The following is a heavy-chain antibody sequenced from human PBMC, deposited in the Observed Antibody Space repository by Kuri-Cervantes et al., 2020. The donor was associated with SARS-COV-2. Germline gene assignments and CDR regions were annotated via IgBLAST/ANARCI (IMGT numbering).Heavy chain of an antibody. CDR1: GFTFSNYV. J-gene: IGHJ4*02. Sequence: GGSLTLSCVASGFTFSNYVIHWVRQAPGKGLEWVAVISYDGSSKYYADSVKGRFTISRDNSKNTLYLQMNSLRAEDTAVYYCAREAYYDFWSGYHTRTDYFDYWGQGTLVTVSS. D-gene: IGHD3-3*01. CDR3: AREAYYDFWSGYHTRTDYFDY. CDR2: ISYDGSSK. V-gene: IGHV3-30-3*01.